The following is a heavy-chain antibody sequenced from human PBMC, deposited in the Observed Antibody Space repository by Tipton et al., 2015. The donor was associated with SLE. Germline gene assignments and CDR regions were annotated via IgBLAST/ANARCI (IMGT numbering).Heavy chain of an antibody. CDR1: GYTFTSYD. J-gene: IGHJ6*03. V-gene: IGHV1-8*02. CDR3: ARANTALRYYYYYMDV. Sequence: QLVQSGAEVKKPGASVKVSCKASGYTFTSYDINWVRQATGQGPEWMGWMNPNSGNTGYARKFQGRVTMTRNTSVSTAYMELSSLRSEDTAVYYCARANTALRYYYYYMDVWGKGTTVTVSS. CDR2: MNPNSGNT. D-gene: IGHD5-18*01.